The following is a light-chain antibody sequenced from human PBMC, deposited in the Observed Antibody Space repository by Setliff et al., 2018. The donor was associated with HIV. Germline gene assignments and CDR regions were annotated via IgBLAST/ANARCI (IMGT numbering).Light chain of an antibody. V-gene: IGLV1-47*01. J-gene: IGLJ1*01. CDR2: RNN. CDR3: AAWDDSLSGSYV. CDR1: SSNIGTYP. Sequence: QSVLTQPPSASGTPGQRVAISCSGSSSNIGTYPVYWYQQLPGAAPKLLIYRNNQRPSGVPDRFSGSKSGTSASLAISGLRSEDEADYYCAAWDDSLSGSYVFGTGTKVTVL.